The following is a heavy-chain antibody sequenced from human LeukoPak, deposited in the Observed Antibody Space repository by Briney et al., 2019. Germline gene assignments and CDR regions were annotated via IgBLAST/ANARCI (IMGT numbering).Heavy chain of an antibody. CDR2: INPSGGGT. V-gene: IGHV1-46*01. J-gene: IGHJ4*02. CDR1: GYTFTSYD. Sequence: VASVKVSCEASGYTFTSYDINWVRQATGQGLEWMGIINPSGGGTSYAQKFQGRLTMTRDTSTTTVYMELSSLRSEDTAMYYCAREIGPRQLHLCGSAFDYWGQGTLVTVSS. D-gene: IGHD5-18*01. CDR3: AREIGPRQLHLCGSAFDY.